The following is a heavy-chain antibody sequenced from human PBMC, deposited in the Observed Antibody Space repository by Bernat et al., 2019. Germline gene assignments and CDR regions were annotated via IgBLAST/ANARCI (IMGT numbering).Heavy chain of an antibody. CDR1: GGSISSYY. V-gene: IGHV4-59*01. CDR3: ARWPPRYLGRGESAVDI. J-gene: IGHJ3*02. CDR2: IYYSGST. Sequence: QVQLQESGPGLVKPSETLSLTCTVSGGSISSYYWSWIRQPPGKGLEWIGYIYYSGSTNYNPSLKSRVTISVDTSKNQFSLKLSSVTAADTAVYYCARWPPRYLGRGESAVDIWGQGTMVTVSS. D-gene: IGHD3-9*01.